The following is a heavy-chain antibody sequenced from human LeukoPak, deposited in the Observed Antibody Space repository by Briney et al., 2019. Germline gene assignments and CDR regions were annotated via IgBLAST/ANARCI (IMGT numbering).Heavy chain of an antibody. CDR2: IIPILGIA. Sequence: SVKVSCKASGGTFSSYAISWVRQAPGQGLEWMGRIIPILGIANYAQKFQGRVTMTEDTSTDTAYMELSSLRSEDTAVYYCATDPSGSYYVDYWGQGTLVTVSS. CDR1: GGTFSSYA. J-gene: IGHJ4*02. V-gene: IGHV1-69*04. D-gene: IGHD1-26*01. CDR3: ATDPSGSYYVDY.